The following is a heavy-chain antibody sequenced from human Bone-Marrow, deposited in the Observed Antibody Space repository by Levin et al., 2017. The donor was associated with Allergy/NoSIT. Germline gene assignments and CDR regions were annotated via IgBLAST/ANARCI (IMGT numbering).Heavy chain of an antibody. CDR1: GFTFSNYA. CDR2: ISSGGGRT. D-gene: IGHD3-3*01. CDR3: AKNVLGGPYYEFWGGVGPADS. V-gene: IGHV3-23*01. J-gene: IGHJ4*02. Sequence: GGSLRLSCAASGFTFSNYAMTWVRQAPGKGLEWVSDISSGGGRTYYADSVKGRFTISRDNSKSTLYLQMSSLRAEDTALYYCAKNVLGGPYYEFWGGVGPADSWGQGTLVTVSS.